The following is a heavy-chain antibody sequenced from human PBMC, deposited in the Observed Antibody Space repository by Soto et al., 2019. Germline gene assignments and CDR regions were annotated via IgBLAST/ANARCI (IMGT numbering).Heavy chain of an antibody. CDR3: AGGGYCSSTSCYSRGYYYYYMDV. CDR2: IYYSGST. Sequence: LSLTCTVSGGSISSYYWSWIRQPPGKGLEWIGYIYYSGSTNYNPSLKSRVTISVDTSKNQFSLKLSSVTAADTAVYYCAGGGYCSSTSCYSRGYYYYYMDVWGKGTTVTVSS. J-gene: IGHJ6*03. D-gene: IGHD2-2*01. V-gene: IGHV4-59*01. CDR1: GGSISSYY.